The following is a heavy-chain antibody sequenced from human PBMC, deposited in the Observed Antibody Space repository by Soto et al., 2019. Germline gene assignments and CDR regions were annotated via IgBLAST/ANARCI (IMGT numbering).Heavy chain of an antibody. Sequence: QVQLVQSGAEVKKPGSSVKVSCKASGGTFSSYTISWVRQAPGQGLEWMGRIIPILGIANYAQKFQGRVTITADKSTSTAYMELSSMRSEDTAVYYCAGGGTYYYGSGSYISGLWGRGTLVTVSS. D-gene: IGHD3-10*01. V-gene: IGHV1-69*02. CDR1: GGTFSSYT. CDR3: AGGGTYYYGSGSYISGL. J-gene: IGHJ2*01. CDR2: IIPILGIA.